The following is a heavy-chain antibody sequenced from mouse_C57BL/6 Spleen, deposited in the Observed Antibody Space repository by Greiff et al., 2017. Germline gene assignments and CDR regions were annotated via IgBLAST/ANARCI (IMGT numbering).Heavy chain of an antibody. J-gene: IGHJ2*01. CDR3: ASAYYSNYVDY. CDR1: GYAFTNYL. D-gene: IGHD2-5*01. V-gene: IGHV1-54*01. CDR2: INPGSGGT. Sequence: QVQLQQSGAELVRPGTSVKVSCKASGYAFTNYLIEWVKQRPGQGLEWIGVINPGSGGTNYNEKFKGKATLTADKSSSTAYMQLSSLTSEDSAVXFCASAYYSNYVDYWGQGTTLTVSS.